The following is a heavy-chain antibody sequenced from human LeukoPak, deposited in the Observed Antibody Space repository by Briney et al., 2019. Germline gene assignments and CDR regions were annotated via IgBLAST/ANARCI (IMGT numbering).Heavy chain of an antibody. Sequence: PSQTLSLTCTVSGGSISSGSYYWSWIRQPAGKRLEWIGRIYTSGRTNYNPSLKSRVTISLDTSKNQFSLKLSSVTAADTAVYYCAREYCSSSSCYDAFDIWGQGTMVAVSS. V-gene: IGHV4-61*02. D-gene: IGHD2-2*01. J-gene: IGHJ3*02. CDR3: AREYCSSSSCYDAFDI. CDR1: GGSISSGSYY. CDR2: IYTSGRT.